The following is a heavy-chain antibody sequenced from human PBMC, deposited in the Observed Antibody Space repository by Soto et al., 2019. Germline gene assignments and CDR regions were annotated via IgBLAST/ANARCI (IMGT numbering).Heavy chain of an antibody. CDR2: ISAYNGNT. CDR1: GYTFTSYG. CDR3: ARHYDFWSGSSWFDP. D-gene: IGHD3-3*01. J-gene: IGHJ5*02. V-gene: IGHV1-18*01. Sequence: ASVKVSCKASGYTFTSYGISWVRQAPGQGLEWMGWISAYNGNTNYAQKLQGRVTMTTDISTSTAYMELRSLRSDDTAVYYCARHYDFWSGSSWFDPWGQGTLVTVSS.